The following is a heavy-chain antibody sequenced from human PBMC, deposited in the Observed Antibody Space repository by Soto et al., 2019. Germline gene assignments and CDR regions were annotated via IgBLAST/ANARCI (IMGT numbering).Heavy chain of an antibody. CDR2: IYYSGST. V-gene: IGHV4-61*01. J-gene: IGHJ4*02. Sequence: SETLSLTCTVSRGSVSSGSYYWSWIRQPPGKGLEWIGYIYYSGSTNYNPSLKSRVTISVDTSKNQFSLKLSSVTAADSAVYYCAREGGNYYFDYWGQGTLVTVSS. D-gene: IGHD1-7*01. CDR1: RGSVSSGSYY. CDR3: AREGGNYYFDY.